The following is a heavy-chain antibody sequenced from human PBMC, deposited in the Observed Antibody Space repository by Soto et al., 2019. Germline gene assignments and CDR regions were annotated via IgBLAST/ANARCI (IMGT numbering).Heavy chain of an antibody. CDR1: ARTFSNYA. CDR2: IIPIFGTA. V-gene: IGHV1-69*13. J-gene: IGHJ3*02. CDR3: ARYSFGQLERRAFDI. D-gene: IGHD1-1*01. Sequence: SLKVSCKSSARTFSNYAMMWVRQAPGQELEWMGGIIPIFGTANYAQKFQGRVTITGDESTSTAYMELSSLGSEDTAVYYCARYSFGQLERRAFDIWGKGTMVTVSS.